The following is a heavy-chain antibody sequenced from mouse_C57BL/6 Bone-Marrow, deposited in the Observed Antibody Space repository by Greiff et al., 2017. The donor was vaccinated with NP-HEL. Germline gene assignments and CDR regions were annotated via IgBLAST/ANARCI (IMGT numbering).Heavy chain of an antibody. CDR3: AREGYYGSSPYWYFDV. D-gene: IGHD1-1*01. CDR1: GYTFTSYW. Sequence: QVQLQQPGTELVKPGASVKLSCKASGYTFTSYWMHWVKQRPGQGLEWIGNINPSNGGTNYNEKFKSKSTLTVDKSYSTAYMQLSILTSEDSAVYYCAREGYYGSSPYWYFDVWGTGTTVTVSS. V-gene: IGHV1-53*01. J-gene: IGHJ1*03. CDR2: INPSNGGT.